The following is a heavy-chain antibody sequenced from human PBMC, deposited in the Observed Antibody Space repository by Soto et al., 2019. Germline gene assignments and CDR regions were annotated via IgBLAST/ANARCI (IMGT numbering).Heavy chain of an antibody. CDR1: GFTFSSYA. CDR2: ISGSGGST. CDR3: AKEGNLIAAAGTGY. Sequence: EVQLLESGGGLVQPGGSLRLSCAASGFTFSSYAMSWVRQAPGKGLEWVSAISGSGGSTYYADSEKGRFTISRDNSNITLYLQMNSLIAEDTAVYYCAKEGNLIAAAGTGYWGQGTLVTVSS. J-gene: IGHJ4*02. V-gene: IGHV3-23*01. D-gene: IGHD6-13*01.